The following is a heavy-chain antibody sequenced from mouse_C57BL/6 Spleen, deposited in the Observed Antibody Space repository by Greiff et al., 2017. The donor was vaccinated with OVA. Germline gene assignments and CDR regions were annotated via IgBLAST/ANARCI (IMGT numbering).Heavy chain of an antibody. CDR2: ISSGGDYI. CDR3: TRVHYYDGDYYAMDY. V-gene: IGHV5-9-1*02. J-gene: IGHJ4*01. D-gene: IGHD1-2*01. CDR1: GFTFSSYA. Sequence: EVQGVESGEGLVKPGGSLKLSCAASGFTFSSYAMSWVRQTPEKRLEWVAYISSGGDYIYYADTVKGRFTISRDNARNTLYLQMSSLKSEDTAMYYCTRVHYYDGDYYAMDYWGQGTSVTVSS.